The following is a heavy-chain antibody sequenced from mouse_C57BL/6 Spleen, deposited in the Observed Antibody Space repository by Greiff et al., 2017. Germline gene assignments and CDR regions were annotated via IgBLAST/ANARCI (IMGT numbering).Heavy chain of an antibody. CDR1: GYAFSSSW. D-gene: IGHD1-1*01. CDR3: ARGLTTVVAYYFDY. V-gene: IGHV1-82*01. Sequence: QVQLQQSGPELVKPGASVKISCKASGYAFSSSWMNWVKQRPGKGLEWIGRIYPGDGDTNYNGKFKGKATLTADKSSSTAYMQLSSLTSEDSAVYFCARGLTTVVAYYFDYWGQGTTRTVSS. J-gene: IGHJ2*01. CDR2: IYPGDGDT.